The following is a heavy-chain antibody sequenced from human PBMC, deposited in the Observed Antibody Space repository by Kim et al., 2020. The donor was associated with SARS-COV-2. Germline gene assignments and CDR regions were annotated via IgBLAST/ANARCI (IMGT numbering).Heavy chain of an antibody. CDR3: AKDNYYGSGRPYYYYGM. V-gene: IGHV3-30*18. J-gene: IGHJ6*01. CDR1: GFTFSSYG. D-gene: IGHD3-10*01. Sequence: GGSLRHSCAASGFTFSSYGMHWVRQAPGKGLEWVAVISYDGSNKYYADSVKGRFTISRDNSKNTLYLQMNSLRAEDTAVYYCAKDNYYGSGRPYYYYGM. CDR2: ISYDGSNK.